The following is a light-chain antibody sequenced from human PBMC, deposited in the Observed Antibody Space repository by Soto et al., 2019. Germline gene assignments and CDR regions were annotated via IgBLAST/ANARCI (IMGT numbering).Light chain of an antibody. CDR1: QSVSSSY. Sequence: IVLTHSPGTLSLSPGERATLSCRASQSVSSSYLAWYQQKPGQAPRLLIYGESSRATGIPDRFSGSGSVTGFTLTISRLEPEDFAVYCCQQYNSSLVLTVGGGPKVHIK. CDR3: QQYNSSLVLT. V-gene: IGKV3-20*01. J-gene: IGKJ4*01. CDR2: GES.